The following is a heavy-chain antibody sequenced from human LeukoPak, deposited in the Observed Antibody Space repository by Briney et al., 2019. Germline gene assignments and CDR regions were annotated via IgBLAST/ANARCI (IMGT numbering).Heavy chain of an antibody. Sequence: ASVKVSCKASGYTFTSYGISWVRQAPGQGLEWMGWISAYNGNTNYAQKLQGRVTMTTDTSTCTAYMELRSLRSDDTAVYYCARGVVSYDILTGYYTYYFDYWGQGTLVTVSS. D-gene: IGHD3-9*01. CDR1: GYTFTSYG. V-gene: IGHV1-18*01. CDR2: ISAYNGNT. CDR3: ARGVVSYDILTGYYTYYFDY. J-gene: IGHJ4*02.